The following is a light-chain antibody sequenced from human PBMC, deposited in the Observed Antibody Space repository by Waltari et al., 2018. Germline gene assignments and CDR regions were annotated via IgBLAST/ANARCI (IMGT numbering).Light chain of an antibody. J-gene: IGKJ1*01. CDR1: QAVTADS. CDR3: QQYGSSLRT. CDR2: RAC. V-gene: IGKV3-20*01. Sequence: EIVLTQSPDTLSLSPGETATLSCRASQAVTADSLAWYHQKPGQAPRLLIYRACSRATGIPDRFSGSGAGTEFTRTISRLEPEDLGVDYCQQYGSSLRTFGQGTKVEI.